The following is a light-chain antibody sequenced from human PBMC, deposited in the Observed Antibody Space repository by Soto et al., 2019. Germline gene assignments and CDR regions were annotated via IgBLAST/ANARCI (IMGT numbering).Light chain of an antibody. CDR2: DVS. V-gene: IGKV3-11*01. CDR3: QQRSNWPRT. J-gene: IGKJ1*01. CDR1: QSVITN. Sequence: EIVVTQSPATLSVSPGERATLSCRASQSVITNLAWYQQKPGQAPRLLIYDVSNRATGIPARFSGSGSGTDFTLTISSLEPEDFAVYYCQQRSNWPRTFGQGTKVDIK.